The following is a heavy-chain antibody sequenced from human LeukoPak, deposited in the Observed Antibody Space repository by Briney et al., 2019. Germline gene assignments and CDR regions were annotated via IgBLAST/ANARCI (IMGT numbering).Heavy chain of an antibody. Sequence: GGSLRLSCAASGFTFKNNAMTWVRQAPGKGLEWVSSISSSSSYISYADSVKGRFTISRDNAKNSLYLQMISLRAEDTAVYYCARARVPAADLPTDYWGQGTLVTVSS. D-gene: IGHD2-2*01. V-gene: IGHV3-21*01. CDR3: ARARVPAADLPTDY. CDR2: ISSSSSYI. CDR1: GFTFKNNA. J-gene: IGHJ4*02.